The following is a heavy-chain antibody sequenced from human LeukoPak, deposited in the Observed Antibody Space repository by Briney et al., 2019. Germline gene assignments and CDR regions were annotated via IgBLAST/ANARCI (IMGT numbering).Heavy chain of an antibody. CDR2: ISAYNGNT. Sequence: GASVKVSCKASGYTFTSYGISWVRQAPGQGLEWMGWISAYNGNTNYAQKLQGRVTMTTDTSTSTAYMELRSLRSDDTAVYYCARDGIADLIRYFDWVPADYYYGMDVWGQGTTVTVSS. CDR1: GYTFTSYG. J-gene: IGHJ6*02. D-gene: IGHD3-9*01. V-gene: IGHV1-18*01. CDR3: ARDGIADLIRYFDWVPADYYYGMDV.